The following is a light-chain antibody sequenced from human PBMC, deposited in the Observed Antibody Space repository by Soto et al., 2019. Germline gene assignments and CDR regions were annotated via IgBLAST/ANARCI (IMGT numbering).Light chain of an antibody. CDR2: GNS. CDR3: QSYDSSQSAVV. V-gene: IGLV1-40*01. Sequence: QSVLTQPPSVSGAPGQRVTISCTGSSSNIGADYDVHWYQQLPGTAPKLLIYGNSNRPSGVPDRFSGSKSGTSASLAITGLQAEDEADYYCQSYDSSQSAVVFGGGTKVTVL. CDR1: SSNIGADYD. J-gene: IGLJ3*02.